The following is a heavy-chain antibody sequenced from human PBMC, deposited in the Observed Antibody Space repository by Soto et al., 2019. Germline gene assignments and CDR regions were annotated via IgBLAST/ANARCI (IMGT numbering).Heavy chain of an antibody. D-gene: IGHD3-16*01. CDR1: GFAPSDAW. V-gene: IGHV3-15*07. Sequence: EAQLVESGGGLVKPGGSLRLSCVVSGFAPSDAWMNWVRQAPGKGLEWVGRIKSKTDGGARDYAAPVKGRLTISRDDSQKTLYLQMNSLRTEDTAVYYCTTVWGHFDRWGQGTPVTVSS. CDR2: IKSKTDGGAR. J-gene: IGHJ5*02. CDR3: TTVWGHFDR.